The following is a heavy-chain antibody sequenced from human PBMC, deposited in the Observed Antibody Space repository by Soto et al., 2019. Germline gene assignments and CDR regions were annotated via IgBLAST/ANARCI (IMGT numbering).Heavy chain of an antibody. D-gene: IGHD6-13*01. CDR3: ATRMYSTSWYYFVS. CDR2: IGGGSGST. V-gene: IGHV3-23*01. CDR1: GFTFTNYA. J-gene: IGHJ4*02. Sequence: EVQLLESGGGFVQPGGYLRLSCAAFGFTFTNYALSWVRQAPGKGLEWVSTIGGGSGSTSYADSVKGRFSISRENSKNTLYLQMSSLRAEDTALYYCATRMYSTSWYYFVSWGQGTLVTVSS.